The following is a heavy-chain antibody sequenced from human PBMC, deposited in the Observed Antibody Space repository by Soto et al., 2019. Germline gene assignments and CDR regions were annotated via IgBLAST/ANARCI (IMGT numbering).Heavy chain of an antibody. CDR2: MSNDESNE. V-gene: IGHV3-30*03. Sequence: PGGSLRLSCAASGFIFSSFGMHWVRQAPGKGLEWVAGMSNDESNEYYADSVKGRFTISRDNSKNTLYLQMNSLRAEDTAVYYCARRGWIQLTVAEFDYWGQGTLVTVSS. CDR3: ARRGWIQLTVAEFDY. CDR1: GFIFSSFG. J-gene: IGHJ4*02. D-gene: IGHD5-18*01.